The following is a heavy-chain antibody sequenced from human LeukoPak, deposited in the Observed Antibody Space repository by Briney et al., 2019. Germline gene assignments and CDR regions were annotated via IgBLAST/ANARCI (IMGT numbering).Heavy chain of an antibody. Sequence: ASVNVSCKASGYTFTSYAMNWVRQAPGQGLEGMGWINTNTGNPTYAQGFTGRFVFSLDTSVSTAYLQISSLKAQDTAVYYCARDLRSDWGGFDPWGRGTLVTVSS. CDR1: GYTFTSYA. D-gene: IGHD7-27*01. J-gene: IGHJ5*02. CDR2: INTNTGNP. V-gene: IGHV7-4-1*02. CDR3: ARDLRSDWGGFDP.